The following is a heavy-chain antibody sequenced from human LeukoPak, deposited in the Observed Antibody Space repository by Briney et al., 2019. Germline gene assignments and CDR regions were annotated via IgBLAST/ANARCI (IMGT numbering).Heavy chain of an antibody. CDR2: INHSGST. Sequence: PSETLSLTCTVSGGSISSSSYYWSWIRQPPGKGLEWIGEINHSGSTNYNPSLKSRVTISVDTSKNQFSLKLSSVTAADTAVYYCARAPLYDYVWGSYRYRPAYFDYWGQGTLVTVSS. D-gene: IGHD3-16*02. V-gene: IGHV4-39*07. J-gene: IGHJ4*02. CDR3: ARAPLYDYVWGSYRYRPAYFDY. CDR1: GGSISSSSYY.